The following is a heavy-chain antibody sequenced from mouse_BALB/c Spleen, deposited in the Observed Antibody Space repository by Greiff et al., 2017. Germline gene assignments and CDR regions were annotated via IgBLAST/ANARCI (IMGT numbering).Heavy chain of an antibody. Sequence: KQPGSELVRPGASVKLSCKASGYTFTSYWMHWVKQRPGQGLEWIGNIYPGSGSTNYDEKFKSKATLTVDTSSSTAYMQLSSLTSEDSAVYYCTRSGYYDYFDYWGQGTTLTVSS. CDR1: GYTFTSYW. J-gene: IGHJ2*01. CDR2: IYPGSGST. CDR3: TRSGYYDYFDY. D-gene: IGHD2-4*01. V-gene: IGHV1S22*01.